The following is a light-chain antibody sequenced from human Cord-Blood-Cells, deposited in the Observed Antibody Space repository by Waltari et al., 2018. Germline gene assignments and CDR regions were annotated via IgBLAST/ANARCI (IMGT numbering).Light chain of an antibody. Sequence: SYELTQPPSVSVSPGQTASITCSGDKLGDKYACWYQQKPGQAPGRVSYQDSKRPSGIPERFSGSNSGNTATLTISGTQAMDEADYYCQAWDSSTVVFGGGTKLTVL. CDR1: KLGDKY. V-gene: IGLV3-1*01. J-gene: IGLJ2*01. CDR3: QAWDSSTVV. CDR2: QDS.